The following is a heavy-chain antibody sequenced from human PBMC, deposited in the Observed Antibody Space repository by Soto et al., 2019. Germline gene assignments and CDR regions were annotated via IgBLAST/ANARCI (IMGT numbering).Heavy chain of an antibody. CDR3: AREVVGYCSSTSCYVEEVYNWFDP. V-gene: IGHV6-1*01. CDR1: GDSVSSNSAA. D-gene: IGHD2-2*01. Sequence: SQTLSLTCAISGDSVSSNSAAWNWIRQSPSRGLEWLGRTYYRSKWYNDYAVSVKSRITINPDTSKNQFSLQLNSVTPEDTAVYYCAREVVGYCSSTSCYVEEVYNWFDPWGQGTLVTVSS. CDR2: TYYRSKWYN. J-gene: IGHJ5*02.